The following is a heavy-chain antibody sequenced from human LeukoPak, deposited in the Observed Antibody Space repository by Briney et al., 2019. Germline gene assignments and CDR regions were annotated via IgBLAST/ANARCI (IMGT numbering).Heavy chain of an antibody. CDR1: GYTFTGYY. Sequence: ASVKVSCKASGYTFTGYYMHWVRQAPGQGLEWMGWINPNSGGTNYAQKFQGRVTITADKSTSTAYMELSSLRSEDTAVYYCARETQVRGVINSSHWGQGTLVTVSS. D-gene: IGHD3-10*01. CDR3: ARETQVRGVINSSH. J-gene: IGHJ4*02. V-gene: IGHV1-2*02. CDR2: INPNSGGT.